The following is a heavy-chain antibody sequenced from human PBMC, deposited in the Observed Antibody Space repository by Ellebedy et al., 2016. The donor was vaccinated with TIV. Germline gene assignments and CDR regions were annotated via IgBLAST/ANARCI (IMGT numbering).Heavy chain of an antibody. CDR1: GYTFTSYD. V-gene: IGHV1-8*01. CDR3: ARVRRYCSSTSCSYYFDY. Sequence: AASVKVSCKASGYTFTSYDINWVRQATGQGLEWMGWMNPNSGNTGYAQKFQGRVTMTRNTSISTAYMELSSLRSEETAVYYCARVRRYCSSTSCSYYFDYWGQGTLVTVSS. D-gene: IGHD2-2*01. CDR2: MNPNSGNT. J-gene: IGHJ4*02.